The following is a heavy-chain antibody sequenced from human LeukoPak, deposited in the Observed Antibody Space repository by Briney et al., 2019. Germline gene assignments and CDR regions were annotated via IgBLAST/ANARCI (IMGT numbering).Heavy chain of an antibody. Sequence: GGSLRLSCAASGFTSSSYAMSWVRQAPGKGLEWVSAISGSGGSTYYADSVKGRFTISRDNSKNTLYLQMNSLRAEDTAVYYCARFMAVTGHYEIDYWGRGALVTVSS. V-gene: IGHV3-23*01. CDR1: GFTSSSYA. J-gene: IGHJ4*02. D-gene: IGHD3-9*01. CDR2: ISGSGGST. CDR3: ARFMAVTGHYEIDY.